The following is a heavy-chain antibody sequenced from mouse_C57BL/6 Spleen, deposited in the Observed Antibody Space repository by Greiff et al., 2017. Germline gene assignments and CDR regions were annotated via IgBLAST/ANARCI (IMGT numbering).Heavy chain of an antibody. CDR3: ARVRYYGSSDYAMDY. D-gene: IGHD1-1*01. V-gene: IGHV1-69*01. J-gene: IGHJ4*01. Sequence: VQLQQPGAELVMPGASVKLSCKASGYTFTSYWMHWVKQRPGPGLEWIGEIDPSDSYTNYNQKFKGKSTLTVDKSSSTAYMQLSSLTSEDSAVYYCARVRYYGSSDYAMDYWGQGTSVTVSS. CDR1: GYTFTSYW. CDR2: IDPSDSYT.